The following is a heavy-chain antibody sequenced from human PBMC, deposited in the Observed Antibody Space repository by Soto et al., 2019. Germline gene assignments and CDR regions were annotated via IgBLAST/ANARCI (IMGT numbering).Heavy chain of an antibody. CDR3: GRDSYSSGWSL. V-gene: IGHV3-33*01. Sequence: GGSLRLSCAASGFTFSSYGMHWVRQAPGKGLEWVAVIWYDGSNKYYADSVKGRFTISRDNSKNTLYLQMNSLRAEDTAVYYCGRDSYSSGWSLWGQGTLVTFSS. CDR1: GFTFSSYG. D-gene: IGHD6-13*01. J-gene: IGHJ4*02. CDR2: IWYDGSNK.